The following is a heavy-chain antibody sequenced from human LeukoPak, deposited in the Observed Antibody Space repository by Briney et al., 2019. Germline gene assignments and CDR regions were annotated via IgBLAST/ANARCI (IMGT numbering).Heavy chain of an antibody. CDR3: AKGIRFPRGYFDY. D-gene: IGHD2/OR15-2a*01. CDR2: ISGSGGST. J-gene: IGHJ4*02. Sequence: GGSLRLSCAASGFTFSSYAMSWVRQAPGKGLERVSAISGSGGSTYYADSVKGRFTISRDNSKNTLYLQMNSLRAEDTAVYYCAKGIRFPRGYFDYWGQGTLVTVSS. CDR1: GFTFSSYA. V-gene: IGHV3-23*01.